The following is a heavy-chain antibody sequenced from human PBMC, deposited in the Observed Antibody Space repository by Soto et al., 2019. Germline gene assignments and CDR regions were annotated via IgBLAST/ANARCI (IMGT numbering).Heavy chain of an antibody. Sequence: SETLCLTCTVSGGSISSGGYSWSWIRQPPGKGLEWIGYIYHSGSTYYNPSLKSRVTISVDRSKNQFSLKLSSVTAADTAVYYCAAGGGLPRYYWRQGTLVTXSS. CDR3: AAGGGLPRYY. V-gene: IGHV4-30-2*01. D-gene: IGHD5-12*01. CDR1: GGSISSGGYS. J-gene: IGHJ4*02. CDR2: IYHSGST.